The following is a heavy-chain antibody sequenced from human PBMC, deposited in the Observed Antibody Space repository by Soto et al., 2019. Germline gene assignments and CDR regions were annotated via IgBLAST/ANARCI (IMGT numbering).Heavy chain of an antibody. CDR2: ISWNSGSI. J-gene: IGHJ4*02. Sequence: EVQLVESGGGLVQPGRSLRLSCAASGFTFDDYAMHWVRQAPGKGLEWVSGISWNSGSIGYADSVKGRFTISRDNAKNSLYLQMNSLRAEDTALYYCAKSRSGILLWEADFDYWGQGTLVTVSS. V-gene: IGHV3-9*01. D-gene: IGHD5-18*01. CDR3: AKSRSGILLWEADFDY. CDR1: GFTFDDYA.